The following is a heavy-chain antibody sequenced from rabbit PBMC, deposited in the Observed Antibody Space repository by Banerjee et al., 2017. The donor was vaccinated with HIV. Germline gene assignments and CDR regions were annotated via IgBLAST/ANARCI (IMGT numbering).Heavy chain of an antibody. CDR2: IDPVFGST. D-gene: IGHD4-1*01. J-gene: IGHJ4*01. Sequence: QLVESGGGLVQPGGSLKLSCKASGFDFSSYYMSWVRQAPGKGLEWIGYIDPVFGSTYYASWVNGRFTISSHNAQNTLYLQLNSLTAADTATYFCARDSGWGEWTYYFDLWGPGTL. CDR1: GFDFSSYY. CDR3: ARDSGWGEWTYYFDL. V-gene: IGHV1S7*01.